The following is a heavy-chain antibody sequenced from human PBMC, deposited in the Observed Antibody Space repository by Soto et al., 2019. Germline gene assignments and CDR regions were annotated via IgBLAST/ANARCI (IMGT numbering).Heavy chain of an antibody. D-gene: IGHD2-8*01. CDR2: IVVGSGNT. Sequence: ASVKVSCKASGFTFTSSAMQWVRQARGQRLEWIGWIVVGSGNTNYAQKFQERVTITRDMSTSTAYMELSSLRSEDTAVYYCAADLMEMATYDYWGQGTLVTVSS. V-gene: IGHV1-58*02. CDR1: GFTFTSSA. CDR3: AADLMEMATYDY. J-gene: IGHJ4*02.